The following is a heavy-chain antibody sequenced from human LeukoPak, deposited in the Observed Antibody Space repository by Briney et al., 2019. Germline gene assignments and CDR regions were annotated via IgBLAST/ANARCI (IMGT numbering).Heavy chain of an antibody. J-gene: IGHJ4*02. Sequence: GGSLRLSCAASGFTFSSYSMNWVRQAPGKGLEWVSSISSRSSYIYYADSVKGRFTISRDNAKNSLYLQMNSLRADDTAVYYCARDPFGSGSFQPLHFDYWGQGTLVTVSS. D-gene: IGHD3-10*01. CDR3: ARDPFGSGSFQPLHFDY. CDR2: ISSRSSYI. V-gene: IGHV3-21*01. CDR1: GFTFSSYS.